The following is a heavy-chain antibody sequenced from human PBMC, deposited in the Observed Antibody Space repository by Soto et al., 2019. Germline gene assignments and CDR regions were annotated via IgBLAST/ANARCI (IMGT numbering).Heavy chain of an antibody. J-gene: IGHJ4*02. CDR2: IWYDGSNK. V-gene: IGHV3-33*01. Sequence: QVQLVESGGGVVQPGRSLRLSCAASGFTFSRYGMHWVRQAPGKGLEWVAVIWYDGSNKYYADSVKGRFTISRDNSRNTLSLKRNSLRAGDTAVYYCARDGCRGGCYSSVGYWGQGTLVTVSS. CDR1: GFTFSRYG. CDR3: ARDGCRGGCYSSVGY. D-gene: IGHD2-15*01.